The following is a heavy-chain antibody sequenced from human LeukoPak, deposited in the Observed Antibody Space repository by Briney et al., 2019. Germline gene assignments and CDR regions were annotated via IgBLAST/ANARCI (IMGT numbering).Heavy chain of an antibody. CDR3: ARVRNGVVPAAMVRYYYYYMDV. J-gene: IGHJ6*03. Sequence: SETLSLTCTVSGCSISSYYWSWIRKPAGKGLEWIGRIYTSGSTNYNPSLKSRVTMSVDTSKNQFSLKLSSVTAADTAVYYCARVRNGVVPAAMVRYYYYYMDVWGKGTTATISS. CDR1: GCSISSYY. V-gene: IGHV4-4*07. D-gene: IGHD2-2*01. CDR2: IYTSGST.